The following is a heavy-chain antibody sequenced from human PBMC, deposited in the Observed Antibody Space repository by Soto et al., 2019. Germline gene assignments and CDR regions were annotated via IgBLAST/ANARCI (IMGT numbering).Heavy chain of an antibody. V-gene: IGHV1-3*01. D-gene: IGHD6-19*01. Sequence: ASVKVSXKASGYTFTSYSMHWVRQAPGQRLEWMGWINAGNGNTKYSQKFQGRVTITRDTSASTAYMEVTSLGSEDTAVYYCARDTYKSGWFNYFDYWGQGTPVTVSS. CDR3: ARDTYKSGWFNYFDY. CDR1: GYTFTSYS. J-gene: IGHJ4*02. CDR2: INAGNGNT.